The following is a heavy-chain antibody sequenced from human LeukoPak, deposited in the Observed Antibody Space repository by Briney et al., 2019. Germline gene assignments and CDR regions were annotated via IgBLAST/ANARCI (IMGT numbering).Heavy chain of an antibody. J-gene: IGHJ4*02. CDR3: ARGVYIAAAQYGY. Sequence: SETLSLTCTVSGGSISSYYWSRIRQPPGKGLEWIGYIYYSGTTNYNPSLKSRVTISVDTSKNQFSLKLSSVTAADTAVYYCARGVYIAAAQYGYWGQGTLVTVSS. CDR2: IYYSGTT. D-gene: IGHD6-13*01. V-gene: IGHV4-59*01. CDR1: GGSISSYY.